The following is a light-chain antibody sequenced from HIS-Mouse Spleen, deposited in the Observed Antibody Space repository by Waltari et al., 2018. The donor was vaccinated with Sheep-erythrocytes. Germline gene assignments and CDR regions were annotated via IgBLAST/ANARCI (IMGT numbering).Light chain of an antibody. CDR3: CSYAGSSTPWV. V-gene: IGLV2-11*01. J-gene: IGLJ3*02. CDR2: DVS. CDR1: SSAVGGYNC. Sequence: QSALTQPRSVSGSPGQSVTISCTGTSSAVGGYNCVSWYQQHPGKTPKLMLYDVSKRPSGVPDRFSGSKSGNTASLTISGLQAEDEADYYCCSYAGSSTPWVFGGGTKLTVL.